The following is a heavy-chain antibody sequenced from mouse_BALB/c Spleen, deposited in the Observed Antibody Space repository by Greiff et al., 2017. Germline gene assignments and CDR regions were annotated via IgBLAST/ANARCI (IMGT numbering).Heavy chain of an antibody. J-gene: IGHJ4*01. D-gene: IGHD1-1*01. V-gene: IGHV1-14*01. CDR1: GYTFTSYV. Sequence: EVKLQQSGPELVKPGASVKMSCKASGYTFTSYVMHWVKQKPGQGLEWIGYINPYNDGTKYNEKFKGKATLTSDKSSSTAYMELSSLTSEDSAVYYCAREGSSYRDAMDYWGQGTSVTVSS. CDR2: INPYNDGT. CDR3: AREGSSYRDAMDY.